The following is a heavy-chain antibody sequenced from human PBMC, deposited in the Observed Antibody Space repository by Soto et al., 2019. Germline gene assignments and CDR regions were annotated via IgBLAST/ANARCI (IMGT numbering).Heavy chain of an antibody. CDR2: INPNSGNT. Sequence: ASVKVSCKASGYTFTSYDINWVRQATGQGLEWMGWINPNSGNTGYAQKFQGRVTMTRDTPTSTAYMELSSLRSEDTAVYYCARDWGDTSMVKEGVLDIWGQGTMVTVSS. CDR1: GYTFTSYD. CDR3: ARDWGDTSMVKEGVLDI. D-gene: IGHD5-18*01. J-gene: IGHJ3*02. V-gene: IGHV1-8*01.